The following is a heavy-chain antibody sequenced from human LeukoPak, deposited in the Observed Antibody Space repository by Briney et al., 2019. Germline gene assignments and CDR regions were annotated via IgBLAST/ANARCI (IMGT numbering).Heavy chain of an antibody. CDR1: GFTFSSYA. CDR3: AKDDAALGFIVVGAFDI. D-gene: IGHD2-15*01. V-gene: IGHV3-23*01. CDR2: ISGSGGST. J-gene: IGHJ3*02. Sequence: PGGSLRLSCAASGFTFSSYAMSWVRQAPGKGLEWVSAISGSGGSTYYADPVKGRFTISRDNSKNTLYLQMNSLRAEDTAVYYCAKDDAALGFIVVGAFDIWGQGTMVTVPS.